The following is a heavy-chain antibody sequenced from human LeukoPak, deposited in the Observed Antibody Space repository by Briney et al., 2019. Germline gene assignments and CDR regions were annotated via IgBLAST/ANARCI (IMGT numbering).Heavy chain of an antibody. CDR2: VYYTTIT. Sequence: SETLSLTCTLSGGSISSRDYYWGWIRHPPGRGLEWIGSVYYTTITNSNPSLKSRVTISEDTSKNPFSLTLSSVTAADPAVYYCATRSAYYYDMAVWGKGTTVTVSS. V-gene: IGHV4-39*01. CDR3: ATRSAYYYDMAV. J-gene: IGHJ6*03. CDR1: GGSISSRDYY.